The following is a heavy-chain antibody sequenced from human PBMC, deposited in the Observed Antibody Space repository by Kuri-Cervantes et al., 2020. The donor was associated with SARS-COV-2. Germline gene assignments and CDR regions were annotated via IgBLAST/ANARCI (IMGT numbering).Heavy chain of an antibody. CDR1: GYTFTSYG. D-gene: IGHD3-10*01. J-gene: IGHJ6*02. CDR2: ISAYNGNT. Sequence: ASVKVSCKASGYTFTSYGISWVRQAPGQGLEWMGWISAYNGNTNYAQKLRGRVTMTTDTSTSTAYMELRSLRSDDTAVYYCAAGLLWFGHWGYGMDVWGQGTTVTVSS. CDR3: AAGLLWFGHWGYGMDV. V-gene: IGHV1-18*04.